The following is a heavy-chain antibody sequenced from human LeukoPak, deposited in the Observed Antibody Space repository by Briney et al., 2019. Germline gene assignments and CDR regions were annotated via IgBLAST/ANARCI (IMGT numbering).Heavy chain of an antibody. CDR2: INPNSGGT. J-gene: IGHJ6*04. D-gene: IGHD3-10*01. CDR1: GYTFTGYY. V-gene: IGHV1-2*02. CDR3: ARDYSTMVRSGDV. Sequence: ASVKVSCKASGYTFTGYYMHWVRQAPGPGLEWMGWINPNSGGTNYAQKFQGRVTMTRNTSISTAYMELSRLRSDDTAVYYCARDYSTMVRSGDVWGKGTTGTVSS.